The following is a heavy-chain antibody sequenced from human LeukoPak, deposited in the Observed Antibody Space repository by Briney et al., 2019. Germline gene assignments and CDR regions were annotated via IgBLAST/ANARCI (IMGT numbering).Heavy chain of an antibody. Sequence: ASVKVSCKASGGTFSNYAISWVRQAPGQGLEWMGGIIPMFGVANYAQKFQGRVTITADKSTSIAYMELSSLRSDDTAVYYCARAGATYLGYCTNGVCYTQGHWYFDLWGRGTLVTVSS. CDR2: IIPMFGVA. D-gene: IGHD2-8*01. J-gene: IGHJ2*01. CDR1: GGTFSNYA. CDR3: ARAGATYLGYCTNGVCYTQGHWYFDL. V-gene: IGHV1-69*10.